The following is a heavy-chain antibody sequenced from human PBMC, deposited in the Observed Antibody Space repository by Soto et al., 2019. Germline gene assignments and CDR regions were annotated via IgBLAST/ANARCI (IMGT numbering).Heavy chain of an antibody. Sequence: QVQLVQSGAEVKTPGSSVKVSCEASGGTFSSYSINWVRQAPGQGLEWMGRLIPMFGTTDYAQRFQGRVTFTADESTSPASMEVTNLTSEDTAVYYCARAVVLTFSRFYDVDVWGQGTTVTVSS. J-gene: IGHJ6*02. CDR2: LIPMFGTT. CDR1: GGTFSSYS. D-gene: IGHD2-2*01. V-gene: IGHV1-69*18. CDR3: ARAVVLTFSRFYDVDV.